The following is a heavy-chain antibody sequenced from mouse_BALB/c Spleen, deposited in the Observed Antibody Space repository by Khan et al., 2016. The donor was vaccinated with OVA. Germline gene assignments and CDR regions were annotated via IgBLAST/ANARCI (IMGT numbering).Heavy chain of an antibody. Sequence: VQLQQSGAELVKPGASVKLSCKASGYTFISYYMYWVKERPGQGLEWIGEINPSNGGSNFNEKFKSKATLTVDKSSSTAYMQLSSLTSDDSAVYYIIRSGYGSFAYWGQGTLVTVSA. V-gene: IGHV1S81*02. CDR1: GYTFISYY. D-gene: IGHD2-2*01. J-gene: IGHJ3*01. CDR3: IRSGYGSFAY. CDR2: INPSNGGS.